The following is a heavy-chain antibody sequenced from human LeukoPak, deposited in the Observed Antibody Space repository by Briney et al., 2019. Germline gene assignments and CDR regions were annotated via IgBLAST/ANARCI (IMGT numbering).Heavy chain of an antibody. D-gene: IGHD3-10*01. CDR2: ISWDGGST. J-gene: IGHJ5*02. CDR1: GFTFDDYA. CDR3: AKDRGSGSYYKSWFDP. V-gene: IGHV3-43D*04. Sequence: GGSLRLSCAASGFTFDDYAMHWVRQSPGKGLEWVSLISWDGGSTYYADSVEGRFTISRDNSKNSLYQQMNSLRAEDTALYYCAKDRGSGSYYKSWFDPWGQGTLVTVSS.